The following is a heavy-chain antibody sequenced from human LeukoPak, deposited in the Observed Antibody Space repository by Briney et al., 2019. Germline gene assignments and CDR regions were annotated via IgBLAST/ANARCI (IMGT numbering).Heavy chain of an antibody. D-gene: IGHD6-13*01. V-gene: IGHV4-59*01. J-gene: IGHJ6*03. CDR3: ARDKTGSWYKKHYYDMDV. CDR1: AGSISSYY. CDR2: IYYSGST. Sequence: PSETLSLTCTVSAGSISSYYWSWIRQPQGKGLEWIGYIYYSGSTNYNPSLKSRVTISVDTSKNQLSLKLSSVTAADTAVYYCARDKTGSWYKKHYYDMDVWGKGTTVTVSS.